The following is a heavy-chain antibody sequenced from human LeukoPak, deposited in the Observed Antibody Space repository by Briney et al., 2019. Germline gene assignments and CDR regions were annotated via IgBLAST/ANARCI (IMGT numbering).Heavy chain of an antibody. J-gene: IGHJ4*02. CDR2: INGDGSST. D-gene: IGHD2-2*01. CDR3: ARVYPYCARTNCWFEY. Sequence: GGSLRLSCAASGFTFSIYWMHWVRHAPGKGLVWVSHINGDGSSTSYADSVKGRFTISRDNAKNTLYLQMNSLKAEDTAVYYCARVYPYCARTNCWFEYWGQGTLVTVSS. V-gene: IGHV3-74*01. CDR1: GFTFSIYW.